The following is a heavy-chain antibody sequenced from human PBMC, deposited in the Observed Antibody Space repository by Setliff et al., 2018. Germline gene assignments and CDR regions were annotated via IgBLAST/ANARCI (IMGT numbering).Heavy chain of an antibody. CDR2: ISAYNGNT. J-gene: IGHJ6*02. D-gene: IGHD3-16*01. Sequence: ASVKVSCKASGYTFTSYGISLVRQAPGQGLEWMGWISAYNGNTNYSQKLQGRVTMTTDTSTGTIYLELGRLRADDTAVYYCSRFGLYYEAVYGGGDYYYYGMYVWGQGTTVTVSS. CDR3: SRFGLYYEAVYGGGDYYYYGMYV. CDR1: GYTFTSYG. V-gene: IGHV1-18*01.